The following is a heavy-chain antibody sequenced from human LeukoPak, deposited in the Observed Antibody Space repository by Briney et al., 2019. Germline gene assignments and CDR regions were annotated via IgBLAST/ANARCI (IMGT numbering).Heavy chain of an antibody. J-gene: IGHJ4*02. D-gene: IGHD6-13*01. CDR2: ISYDGSNK. Sequence: GGSLRLSCAASGFTFSSYGMHWVRQAPGKGLEWVAVISYDGSNKYYADSVKGRFTISRDNSKNTLYLQMNSLRAEDTAVYYCAKDPTAAAGQDYWGQGTLVTVSS. CDR3: AKDPTAAAGQDY. CDR1: GFTFSSYG. V-gene: IGHV3-30*18.